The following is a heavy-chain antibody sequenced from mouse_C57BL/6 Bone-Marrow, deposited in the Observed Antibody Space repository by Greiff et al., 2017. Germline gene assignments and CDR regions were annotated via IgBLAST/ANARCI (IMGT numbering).Heavy chain of an antibody. CDR2: IYPGGGYT. J-gene: IGHJ2*01. D-gene: IGHD1-1*01. CDR1: GYTFTNYW. CDR3: ASYFYGCFDY. Sequence: VKLMESGAELVRPGTSVKMSCKASGYTFTNYWIGWAKQRPGHGLEWIGDIYPGGGYTNYNEKFKGQVTLTADKSSSTAYMQFSSLTSEDSAIYYCASYFYGCFDYWGQGTTLTVSS. V-gene: IGHV1-63*01.